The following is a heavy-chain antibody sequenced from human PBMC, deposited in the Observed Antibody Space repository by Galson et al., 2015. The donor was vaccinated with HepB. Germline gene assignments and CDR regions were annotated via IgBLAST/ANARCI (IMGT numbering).Heavy chain of an antibody. CDR3: AREPSSGYSHGLDYPFDI. J-gene: IGHJ3*02. D-gene: IGHD5-18*01. V-gene: IGHV1-46*01. Sequence: SVKVSCKASGYMFTLFYLHWVRQAPGQGLEWMGIINPSGGSTTYAQKFQGRVTMARDTSTSTVYLELSSLRSEDTAVYYCAREPSSGYSHGLDYPFDIWGQGTMVTVSS. CDR1: GYMFTLFY. CDR2: INPSGGST.